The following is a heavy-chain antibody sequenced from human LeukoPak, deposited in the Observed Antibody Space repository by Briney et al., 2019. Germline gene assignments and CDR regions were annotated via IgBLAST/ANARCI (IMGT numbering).Heavy chain of an antibody. J-gene: IGHJ4*02. V-gene: IGHV1-69*01. D-gene: IGHD5-24*01. Sequence: ASVKVSCKASGGTFSSYAISWVRQAPGQGLEWMGGIIPIFGAANYAQKFQGRVTITADESTSTAYMELSSLRSEDTAVYYCARDFRKSIEMATTYFDYWGQGTLVTVSS. CDR2: IIPIFGAA. CDR1: GGTFSSYA. CDR3: ARDFRKSIEMATTYFDY.